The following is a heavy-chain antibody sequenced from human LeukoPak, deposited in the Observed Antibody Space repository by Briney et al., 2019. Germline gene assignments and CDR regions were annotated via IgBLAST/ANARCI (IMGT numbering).Heavy chain of an antibody. V-gene: IGHV3-23*01. CDR1: RFSFSTYP. Sequence: GGSLRLSCAASRFSFSTYPMGWVRRAPGKGLEWVSGISASGDVTFHADPVKGRFTISGDNSRNTLYLQMNSLRAEDTAEYYCAKSLLTTASGTGRAFDIWGQGTMVTVSA. J-gene: IGHJ3*02. CDR2: ISASGDVT. D-gene: IGHD1-26*01. CDR3: AKSLLTTASGTGRAFDI.